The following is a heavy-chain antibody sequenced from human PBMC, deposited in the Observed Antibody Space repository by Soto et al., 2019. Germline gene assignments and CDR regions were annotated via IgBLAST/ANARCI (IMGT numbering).Heavy chain of an antibody. CDR3: ARDPGYSYGLYYYYYMDV. CDR1: GGSISSYY. J-gene: IGHJ6*03. Sequence: PSETLSLTCTVSGGSISSYYWSWIRQPPGKGLEWIGYTYYSGSTNYNPSLKSRVTISVDTSKNQFSLKLSSVTAADTAVYYCARDPGYSYGLYYYYYMDVWGKGTTVTVSS. D-gene: IGHD5-18*01. CDR2: TYYSGST. V-gene: IGHV4-59*01.